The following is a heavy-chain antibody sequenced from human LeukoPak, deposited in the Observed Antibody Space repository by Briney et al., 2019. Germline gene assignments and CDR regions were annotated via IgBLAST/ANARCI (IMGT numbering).Heavy chain of an antibody. CDR2: VHYSGST. Sequence: PSETLSLTCSVSGVSIFSYYWNWIRQPPGKGLEWIGYVHYSGSTNYNPSLKSRATISVDTSKSQFSLKLSSATAADTAVYYCATGRSIRYFDYWGQGTLLTVSS. D-gene: IGHD3-9*01. CDR1: GVSIFSYY. J-gene: IGHJ4*02. CDR3: ATGRSIRYFDY. V-gene: IGHV4-59*08.